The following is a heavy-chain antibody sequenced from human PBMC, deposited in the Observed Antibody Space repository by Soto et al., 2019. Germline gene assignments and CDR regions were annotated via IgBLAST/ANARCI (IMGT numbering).Heavy chain of an antibody. CDR2: INPNSGGT. Sequence: SVKFSCTASGDTFTGHNMHSVRLALGGAGEPTGWINPNSGGTNYAQKFQGRVTMPRDTSISTAYMELSRLRSDDTAVYYCASDPPYSSSWYSGYYYHRMDVWAQAITLTTSS. CDR3: ASDPPYSSSWYSGYYYHRMDV. D-gene: IGHD6-13*01. CDR1: GDTFTGHN. J-gene: IGHJ6*02. V-gene: IGHV1-2*02.